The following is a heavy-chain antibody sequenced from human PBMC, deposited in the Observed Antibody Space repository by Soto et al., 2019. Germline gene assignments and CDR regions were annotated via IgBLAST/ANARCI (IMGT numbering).Heavy chain of an antibody. CDR3: ARGQLSAATTYFDF. CDR2: IWFDGSNK. V-gene: IGHV3-33*01. Sequence: WWSLRLSCPASAFTFSSYAIHWFRQAPGKGLEWVAIIWFDGSNKYYADSVKGRFSISRDNSKNTLFLQMDSLRAEDTAVYYCARGQLSAATTYFDFWGQGTLVTVSS. J-gene: IGHJ4*02. CDR1: AFTFSSYA. D-gene: IGHD2-15*01.